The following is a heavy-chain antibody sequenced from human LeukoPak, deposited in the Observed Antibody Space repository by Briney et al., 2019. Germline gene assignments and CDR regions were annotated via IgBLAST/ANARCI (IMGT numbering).Heavy chain of an antibody. D-gene: IGHD3-3*01. CDR1: GGTFSSYA. CDR2: IIPIFGTA. J-gene: IGHJ4*02. Sequence: SVKVSCKASGGTFSSYAISWVRQAPGQGLEWMGGIIPIFGTANYAQKFQGRVTITADESTSTAYMKLSSLRSGDTAVYYCAATMKIHGDFWSGYPNFDYWGQGTLVTVSS. V-gene: IGHV1-69*13. CDR3: AATMKIHGDFWSGYPNFDY.